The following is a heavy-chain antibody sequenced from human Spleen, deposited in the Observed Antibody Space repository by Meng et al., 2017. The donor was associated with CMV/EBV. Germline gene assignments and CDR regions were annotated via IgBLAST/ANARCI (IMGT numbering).Heavy chain of an antibody. J-gene: IGHJ4*02. D-gene: IGHD5-18*01. CDR3: ARVGDSYGYFFDY. Sequence: QVQLQQWGAGRLKPSETLSLTCAVYGGSFSGYYWSWIRQPPGKGLEWIGEINHSGSTDYNPSLKSRVTISVDTSKNQFSLKLSSVTAADTAVYYCARVGDSYGYFFDYWGQGTLVTVSS. V-gene: IGHV4-34*01. CDR1: GGSFSGYY. CDR2: INHSGST.